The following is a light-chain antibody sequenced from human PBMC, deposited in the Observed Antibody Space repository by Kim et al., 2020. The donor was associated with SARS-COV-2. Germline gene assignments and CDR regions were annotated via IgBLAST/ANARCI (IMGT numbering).Light chain of an antibody. CDR1: QIISNW. Sequence: SASVGDRVPITCRASQIISNWLAWYQQKPGKAPKLLIYKASNLQSGVPSRFSGSGSGTAFTLTIRSLQPDDFATYYCQQYDTFPVTFGQGTKLEI. V-gene: IGKV1-5*03. J-gene: IGKJ2*01. CDR2: KAS. CDR3: QQYDTFPVT.